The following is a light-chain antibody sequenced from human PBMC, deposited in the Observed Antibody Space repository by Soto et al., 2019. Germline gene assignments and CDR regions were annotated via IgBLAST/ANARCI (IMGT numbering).Light chain of an antibody. CDR1: SSNIGSNY. Sequence: QSVLTQPPSASGTPGQRVTISCSGSSSNIGSNYVYWYQQLPGTAPKLLIYSNNQWPSGVPDRFSGSKSGTSASLAISGLRSEDEADYYCAAWDDSLRGRVFGGGTQLTVL. V-gene: IGLV1-47*02. CDR2: SNN. J-gene: IGLJ3*02. CDR3: AAWDDSLRGRV.